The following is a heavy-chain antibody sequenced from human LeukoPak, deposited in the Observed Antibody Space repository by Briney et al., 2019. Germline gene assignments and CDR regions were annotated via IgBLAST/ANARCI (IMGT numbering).Heavy chain of an antibody. Sequence: GGSLRLSCAASGFTFSSYWMSWVRQAPGKGLEWVANIKQDGSEKYCVDSVKGRFTISRDNAKNSLYLQMNSLRAEDTAVYYCARSAGLRYFDWLARVFYFDYWGQGTLVTVSS. V-gene: IGHV3-7*01. CDR2: IKQDGSEK. CDR1: GFTFSSYW. CDR3: ARSAGLRYFDWLARVFYFDY. J-gene: IGHJ4*02. D-gene: IGHD3-9*01.